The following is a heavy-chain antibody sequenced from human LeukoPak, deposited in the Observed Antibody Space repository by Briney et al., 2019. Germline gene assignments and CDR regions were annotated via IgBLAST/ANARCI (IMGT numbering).Heavy chain of an antibody. CDR1: GGSFSGYY. CDR3: ARGLGYDILTGYYSPVMDYYYYYMDV. D-gene: IGHD3-9*01. J-gene: IGHJ6*03. Sequence: PSETLSLTCAVYGGSFSGYYWSWIRQPPGKGLEWIGEINHSGSTNYNPSLKSRVTISVDTSKNQFSLKLSSVTAADTAVYYCARGLGYDILTGYYSPVMDYYYYYMDVWGKGTTVTVSS. V-gene: IGHV4-34*01. CDR2: INHSGST.